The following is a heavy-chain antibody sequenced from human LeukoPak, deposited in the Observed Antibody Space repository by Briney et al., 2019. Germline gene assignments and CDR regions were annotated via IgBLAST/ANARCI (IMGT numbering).Heavy chain of an antibody. CDR2: IIPIFGTA. CDR1: GGTFSSYA. V-gene: IGHV1-69*01. CDR3: ARAGATVTSGFDY. J-gene: IGHJ4*02. Sequence: GASVKVSCKASGGTFSSYAISWVRQAPGQGLEWMGGIIPIFGTANYAQKFQGRVTITADEPTSTAYMELSSLRSEDTAVYYCARAGATVTSGFDYWGQGTLVTVSS. D-gene: IGHD4-17*01.